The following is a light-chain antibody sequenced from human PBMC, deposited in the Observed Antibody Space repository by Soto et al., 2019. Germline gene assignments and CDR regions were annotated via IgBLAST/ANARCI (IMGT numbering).Light chain of an antibody. CDR1: SSDVGGYNY. V-gene: IGLV2-14*03. Sequence: QSVLTQPASVSGYPGQWITISCTGTSSDVGGYNYVSWYQHHPGKAPKLLIYDVSNRPSGVSNRFSGSKSDNTASLTISGLQPEDEADYYCSSYTTSNTRQIVFGTGTKVTVL. CDR3: SSYTTSNTRQIV. J-gene: IGLJ1*01. CDR2: DVS.